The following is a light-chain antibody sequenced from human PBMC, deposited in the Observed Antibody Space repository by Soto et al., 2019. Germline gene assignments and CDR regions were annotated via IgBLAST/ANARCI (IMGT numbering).Light chain of an antibody. CDR1: SSDVGGYNY. CDR2: EVT. Sequence: QSVLTQPPSASGSPGQSVTISCTGTSSDVGGYNYVYWYQQHPGKAPKLMIYEVTKRPSGVPDRFSGSKSGNTASLTISGLHFEDEADYYCSSYRGSSTPVFGGGTKVTVL. CDR3: SSYRGSSTPV. J-gene: IGLJ2*01. V-gene: IGLV2-8*01.